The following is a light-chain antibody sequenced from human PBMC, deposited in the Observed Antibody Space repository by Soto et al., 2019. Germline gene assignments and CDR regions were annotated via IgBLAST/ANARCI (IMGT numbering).Light chain of an antibody. Sequence: QSAVTQPRSVSGSPGQSVTISCTGTSSDVGGYNYVSWYQQHPGKAPKRMIYDVSERPSGVPDRFSGSKSGNTASLTISGLQAEDEADYYCCSNAGSYEVFGGGTKLTVL. V-gene: IGLV2-11*01. CDR3: CSNAGSYEV. CDR1: SSDVGGYNY. CDR2: DVS. J-gene: IGLJ2*01.